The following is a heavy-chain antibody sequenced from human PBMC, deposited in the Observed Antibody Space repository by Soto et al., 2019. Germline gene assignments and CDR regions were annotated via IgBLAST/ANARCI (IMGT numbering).Heavy chain of an antibody. CDR3: ARDMHAGFTHYFDP. D-gene: IGHD1-26*01. Sequence: PSATLSLTWAVSGYSISSGYYWGWIRQPPGKGLEWIGSIYHSGSTYYNPSLKSRVTIAVDTSKNQFSLKLSSLTAADTAVYYCARDMHAGFTHYFDPWGRGTLVTVSS. J-gene: IGHJ5*02. CDR2: IYHSGST. CDR1: GYSISSGYY. V-gene: IGHV4-38-2*02.